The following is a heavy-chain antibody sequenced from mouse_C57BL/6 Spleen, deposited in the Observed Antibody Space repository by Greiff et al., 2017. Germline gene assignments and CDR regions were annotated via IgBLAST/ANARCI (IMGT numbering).Heavy chain of an antibody. CDR1: GFTFSDYY. D-gene: IGHD2-10*01. V-gene: IGHV5-12*01. CDR3: ARQGGLLSFMDY. J-gene: IGHJ4*01. CDR2: ISNGGGST. Sequence: EVMLVESGGGLVQPGGSLKLSCAASGFTFSDYYMYWVRQTPEKRLEWVAYISNGGGSTYYPDTVKGRFTISRDNAKNTQYLQMSRLKSEDTAMYYCARQGGLLSFMDYWGQGTSVTVSS.